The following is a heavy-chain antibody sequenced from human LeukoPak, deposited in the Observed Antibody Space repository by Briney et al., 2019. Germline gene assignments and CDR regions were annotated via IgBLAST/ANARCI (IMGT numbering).Heavy chain of an antibody. CDR3: ASTPRGAAALDY. CDR2: IYYSGST. Sequence: SETLSLTCTVSGGSISSYYWSWIRQPPGKGLEWIGYIYYSGSTNYNPSLKSRVTISVDTSKNQFSLKLSSVTAADTAVYYCASTPRGAAALDYWGQGTLVTVSS. CDR1: GGSISSYY. D-gene: IGHD6-13*01. V-gene: IGHV4-59*08. J-gene: IGHJ4*02.